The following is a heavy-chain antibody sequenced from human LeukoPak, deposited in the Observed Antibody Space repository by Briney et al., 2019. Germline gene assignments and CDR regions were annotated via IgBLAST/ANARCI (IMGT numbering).Heavy chain of an antibody. CDR2: VYPGDSDT. Sequence: GESLKISCKISGYKLTNNWIGVVREMRGKGLGWVGIVYPGDSDTRYSPSFQGQVTISADKSISTAYLQWSSLKASDTAMYYCARLAVAGTWLDYWGQGTLVTVSS. V-gene: IGHV5-51*01. D-gene: IGHD6-19*01. J-gene: IGHJ4*02. CDR3: ARLAVAGTWLDY. CDR1: GYKLTNNW.